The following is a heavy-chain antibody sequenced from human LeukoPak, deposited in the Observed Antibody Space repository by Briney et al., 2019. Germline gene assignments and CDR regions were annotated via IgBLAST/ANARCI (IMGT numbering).Heavy chain of an antibody. D-gene: IGHD3-10*01. Sequence: SETLSLTCAIYGGSFGGYYWSWIRQPPGKGLEWIGEINHSGSTNYNPSLKSRVTISVDTSKNHFSLKLSSVTAADTAVYYCAGPGAGDLDYWGQGTLVTVS. J-gene: IGHJ4*02. CDR3: AGPGAGDLDY. CDR1: GGSFGGYY. V-gene: IGHV4-34*01. CDR2: INHSGST.